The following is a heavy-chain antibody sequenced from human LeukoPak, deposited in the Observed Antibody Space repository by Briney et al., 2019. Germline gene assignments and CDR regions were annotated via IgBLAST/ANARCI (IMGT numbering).Heavy chain of an antibody. V-gene: IGHV3-30*02. J-gene: IGHJ6*03. D-gene: IGHD2-15*01. CDR3: AKNGDRGAYCSGGSCYPYYYYYMDV. CDR2: IRYDGSDK. CDR1: GFTFSSYA. Sequence: GSLRLSCAASGFTFSSYAMHWVRQAPGKGLEWVAFIRYDGSDKYYADSVKGRFTISRDNSKNTLYLQMNSLRAEDTAVYYCAKNGDRGAYCSGGSCYPYYYYYMDVWGKGTTVTISS.